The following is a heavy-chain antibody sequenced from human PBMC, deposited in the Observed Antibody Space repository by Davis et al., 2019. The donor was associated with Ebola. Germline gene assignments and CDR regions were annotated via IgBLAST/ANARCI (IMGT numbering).Heavy chain of an antibody. Sequence: PGGSLRLSCAASGFTFSDYYMNWVRQAPGKGLEWVSALSASGTNTKYSDSVRGRFTISRDNYKTTLYLHLNSLRAEDTAFYFCAKDRSEGEFGDYYEGFEYWGLGTLVTVSS. CDR3: AKDRSEGEFGDYYEGFEY. V-gene: IGHV3-23*01. CDR1: GFTFSDYY. CDR2: LSASGTNT. J-gene: IGHJ4*02. D-gene: IGHD4-17*01.